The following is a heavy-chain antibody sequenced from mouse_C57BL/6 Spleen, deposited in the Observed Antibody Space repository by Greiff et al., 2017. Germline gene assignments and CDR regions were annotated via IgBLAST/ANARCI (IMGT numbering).Heavy chain of an antibody. Sequence: VQLQQSGPELVKPGASVKIPCKASGYTFTDYNMDWVKQSPGKSLEWIGDITPNNGGTIYNQKFKGKATLTVDKSSSTAYMELRSLTSEDTAVYYCARIRNWDGAFAYWGQGTLVTVSA. J-gene: IGHJ3*01. CDR2: ITPNNGGT. D-gene: IGHD4-1*01. CDR1: GYTFTDYN. CDR3: ARIRNWDGAFAY. V-gene: IGHV1-18*01.